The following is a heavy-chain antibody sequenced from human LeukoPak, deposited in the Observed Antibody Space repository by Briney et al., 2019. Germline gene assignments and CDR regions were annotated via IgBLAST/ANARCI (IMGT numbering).Heavy chain of an antibody. Sequence: GGSLRLSCAASGFTFSDYYMSWIRQAPGKGLEWVSYISSSGSTIYYADSVKGRFTISRDNAKNSLYLQMNSLRAKDTAVYYCARHTVRCTSLSCAWKTYTRPFDDWGQGSLVTVSS. V-gene: IGHV3-11*04. CDR2: ISSSGSTI. D-gene: IGHD2-2*01. CDR3: ARHTVRCTSLSCAWKTYTRPFDD. J-gene: IGHJ4*02. CDR1: GFTFSDYY.